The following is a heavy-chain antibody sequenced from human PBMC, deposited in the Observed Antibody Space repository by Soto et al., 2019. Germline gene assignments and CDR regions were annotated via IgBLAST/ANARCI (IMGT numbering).Heavy chain of an antibody. CDR2: IYYSGST. Sequence: PSETLSLTCTVSGGSISSYYWSWIRQPPGKGLEWIGYIYYSGSTNYNPSLKSRVTISVDTSKNQFSLKLSSVTAADTAVYYCARSLSGSKPGLWFDPWGQGTLVTVSS. CDR3: ARSLSGSKPGLWFDP. J-gene: IGHJ5*02. V-gene: IGHV4-59*01. D-gene: IGHD1-26*01. CDR1: GGSISSYY.